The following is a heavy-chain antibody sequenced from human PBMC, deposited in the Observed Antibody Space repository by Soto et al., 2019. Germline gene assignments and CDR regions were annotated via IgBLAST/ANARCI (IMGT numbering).Heavy chain of an antibody. Sequence: KASETLSLTCTVSGGSISSRNYFWGWIRQPPGKGLEWIGSIYYSESTYYNPSLESRVTISVDTSNNQFSLKLSSVTAADTAVYYCARRRAILKDYQYYGMDVWGQGTTVTVSS. CDR3: ARRRAILKDYQYYGMDV. CDR1: GGSISSRNYF. CDR2: IYYSEST. V-gene: IGHV4-39*01. J-gene: IGHJ6*02. D-gene: IGHD3-3*01.